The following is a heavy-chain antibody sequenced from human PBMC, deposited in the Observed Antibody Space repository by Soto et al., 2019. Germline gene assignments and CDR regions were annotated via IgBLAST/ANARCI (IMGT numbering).Heavy chain of an antibody. CDR2: IIPYYNTL. V-gene: IGHV1-69*01. Sequence: QAQVVQSGAEVRKPGSSVKLSCKASEGTFNSYAIAWVRQAPGQGLEWMGGIIPYYNTLNYAQKFQDRVTITADDSTNTVYMELSSPRSDDTSVYFCASGASRGYPDFFDSWAQGTLVTVSS. J-gene: IGHJ4*02. CDR1: EGTFNSYA. CDR3: ASGASRGYPDFFDS. D-gene: IGHD6-13*01.